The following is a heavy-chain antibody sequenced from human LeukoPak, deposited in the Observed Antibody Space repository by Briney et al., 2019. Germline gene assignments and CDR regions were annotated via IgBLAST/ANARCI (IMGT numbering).Heavy chain of an antibody. D-gene: IGHD2-21*01. CDR2: ISGSGGST. V-gene: IGHV3-23*01. J-gene: IGHJ6*03. Sequence: PGGSLRLSCAASGFTFSSYAMSWVRQAPGKGLEWVSAISGSGGSTYYADSVKGRFTIFRDNSKNTLYLQMNSLRAEDTAVYYCAKREELNYYYYYMDVWGKGTTVTVSS. CDR3: AKREELNYYYYYMDV. CDR1: GFTFSSYA.